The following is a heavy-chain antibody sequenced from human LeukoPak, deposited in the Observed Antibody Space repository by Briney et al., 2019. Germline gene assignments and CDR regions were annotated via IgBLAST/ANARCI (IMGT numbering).Heavy chain of an antibody. V-gene: IGHV1-3*01. CDR2: INAGNGNT. Sequence: GASVKVSCKASGYTFTTYAMHWVRQAPGQRLEWVGWINAGNGNTKYSQRFLGRVAITRDTSASTAYMELSSLRSEDTAVYYCARDSLYSYGYDRSTWFNYWGQGTLVTVSS. CDR3: ARDSLYSYGYDRSTWFNY. D-gene: IGHD5-18*01. J-gene: IGHJ4*02. CDR1: GYTFTTYA.